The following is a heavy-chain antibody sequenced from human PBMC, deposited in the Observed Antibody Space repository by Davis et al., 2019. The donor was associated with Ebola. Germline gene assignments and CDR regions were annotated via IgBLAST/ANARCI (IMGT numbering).Heavy chain of an antibody. V-gene: IGHV4-34*01. CDR3: ARGGGFGGYGMDV. CDR2: INYSGST. Sequence: MPSETLSLTCAVYSGSFSGYYWTWIRQPPGKGLEWIGEINYSGSTNYNPSRKSRVTISVDTSKNQFSLKLSSVTAADTAVYYCARGGGFGGYGMDVWGQGTTVTVSS. D-gene: IGHD3-10*01. CDR1: SGSFSGYY. J-gene: IGHJ6*02.